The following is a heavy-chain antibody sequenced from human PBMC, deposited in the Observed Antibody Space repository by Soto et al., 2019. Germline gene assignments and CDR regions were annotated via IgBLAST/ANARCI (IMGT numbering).Heavy chain of an antibody. Sequence: HPGGSLRLSCAASGFTFRSYEMNWVRQAPGKGLEWVSYISSSGGTIYYSDSVKGRFTISRDNAKNSLYLQMNSLRAEDTAVYYCARAEGYSYGYLDYWGQGTLVTVSS. V-gene: IGHV3-48*03. J-gene: IGHJ4*02. CDR3: ARAEGYSYGYLDY. D-gene: IGHD3-10*01. CDR2: ISSSGGTI. CDR1: GFTFRSYE.